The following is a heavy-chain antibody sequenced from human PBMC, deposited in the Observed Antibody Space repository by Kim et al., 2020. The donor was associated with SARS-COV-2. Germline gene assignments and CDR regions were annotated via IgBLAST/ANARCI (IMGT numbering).Heavy chain of an antibody. CDR3: AKDLLYVPGRGYFDS. V-gene: IGHV3-23*03. Sequence: ADSVRGRFTISRDNSKNTLYLQRDSLRVEDTAVYYCAKDLLYVPGRGYFDSWGQGVLVTVSS. D-gene: IGHD3-10*01. J-gene: IGHJ4*02.